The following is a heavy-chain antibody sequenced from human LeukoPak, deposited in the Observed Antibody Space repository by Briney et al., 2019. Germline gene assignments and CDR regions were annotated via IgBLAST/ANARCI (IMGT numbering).Heavy chain of an antibody. V-gene: IGHV3-23*01. D-gene: IGHD1-26*01. J-gene: IGHJ6*03. CDR3: VRHGGSSAPYYYYMDV. Sequence: GGSLRLSCAASGFTFSSYAMSWVRQAPGKGLEWISAISGSGGSTYYADSVKGRFTISRDNSKNTLCLQMNSLRAEDTAVYYCVRHGGSSAPYYYYMDVWGKGTTVTVSS. CDR2: ISGSGGST. CDR1: GFTFSSYA.